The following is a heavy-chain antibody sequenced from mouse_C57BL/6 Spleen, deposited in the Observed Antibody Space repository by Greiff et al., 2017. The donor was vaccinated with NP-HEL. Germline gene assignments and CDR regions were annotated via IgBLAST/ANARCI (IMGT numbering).Heavy chain of an antibody. J-gene: IGHJ1*03. Sequence: QVQLQQSGPELVKPGASVKISCKASGYAFSSSWMNWVKQRPGKGLEWIGRIYPGDGDTNYNGKFKGKATLTADKSSSTAYMQLSSLTSEDSAVYFGGSRAYGSSYGYFDVWGTGTTVTVSS. D-gene: IGHD1-1*01. V-gene: IGHV1-82*01. CDR1: GYAFSSSW. CDR2: IYPGDGDT. CDR3: GSRAYGSSYGYFDV.